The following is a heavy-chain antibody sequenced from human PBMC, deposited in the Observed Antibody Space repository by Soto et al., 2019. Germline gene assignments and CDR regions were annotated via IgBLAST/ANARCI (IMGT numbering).Heavy chain of an antibody. V-gene: IGHV3-15*01. Sequence: EVQLVESGGGLVKPGESLRLSCAASGFTFSNAWMSWVRQAPGKGLEWVGRIKAKTDGATTDYAAPVKGRFTISRDDSKNTLYLQMNSLKTEDAAVYYCTTALNRQSASAFWGQGTLVTVSS. CDR2: IKAKTDGATT. CDR1: GFTFSNAW. CDR3: TTALNRQSASAF. J-gene: IGHJ4*02.